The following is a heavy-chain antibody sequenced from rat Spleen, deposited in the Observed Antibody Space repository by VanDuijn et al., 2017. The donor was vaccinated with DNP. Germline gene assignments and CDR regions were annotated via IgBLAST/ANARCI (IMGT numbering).Heavy chain of an antibody. CDR1: GFTFSAYY. D-gene: IGHD1-10*01. CDR3: ARPIYNNHGGFAY. V-gene: IGHV5-22*01. CDR2: IGSPAYAP. J-gene: IGHJ3*01. Sequence: EVQLVESGGGFVQPGRSLKLSCAASGFTFSAYYMAWVRQAPAKGLEWVAYIGSPAYAPYYTDSVKGRFAISRDNAKSTLYLQMNSLRSEDMATYYCARPIYNNHGGFAYWGQGTLVTVSS.